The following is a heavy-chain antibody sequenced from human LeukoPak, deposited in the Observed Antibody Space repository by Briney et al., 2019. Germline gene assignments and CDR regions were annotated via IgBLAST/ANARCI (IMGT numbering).Heavy chain of an antibody. D-gene: IGHD3-22*01. Sequence: SGTLSLTCAVSGGSISSSNWWSWVRQHPGKGLEWIGYIYYSGSTYYNPSLKSRVTISVDTSKNQFSLRLSSVTAADTAVYYCARGNYYDSRRFDYWGQGTLVTVSS. CDR1: GGSISSSNW. CDR3: ARGNYYDSRRFDY. J-gene: IGHJ4*02. CDR2: IYYSGST. V-gene: IGHV4-4*02.